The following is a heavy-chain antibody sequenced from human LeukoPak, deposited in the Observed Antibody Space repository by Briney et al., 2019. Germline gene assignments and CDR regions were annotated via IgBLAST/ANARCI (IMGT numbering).Heavy chain of an antibody. V-gene: IGHV3-74*01. CDR2: INGDGSIT. CDR1: GFSFSRYW. J-gene: IGHJ3*02. CDR3: ARAGNGFDI. Sequence: PGGSLRLSRAASGFSFSRYWIHWVRQAPGKGLVWVSRINGDGSITTYADSVRGRFTISRDNAKNTLYLQMNSLRAEDTAVYYCARAGNGFDIWGRGTMVTVSS.